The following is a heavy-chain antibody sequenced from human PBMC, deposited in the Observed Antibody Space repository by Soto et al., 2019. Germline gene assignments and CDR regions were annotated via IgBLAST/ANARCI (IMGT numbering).Heavy chain of an antibody. D-gene: IGHD2-15*01. Sequence: ASVKVSCKASGGTFSSYAISWVRQAPGQGLEWMGGITPIFGTANYAQKFQGRVTITADVSTSTAYMELSSLRSEDTAVYYCARSCSGGSCLALYGMDVWGKGTTVTVSS. CDR2: ITPIFGTA. J-gene: IGHJ6*04. V-gene: IGHV1-69*13. CDR1: GGTFSSYA. CDR3: ARSCSGGSCLALYGMDV.